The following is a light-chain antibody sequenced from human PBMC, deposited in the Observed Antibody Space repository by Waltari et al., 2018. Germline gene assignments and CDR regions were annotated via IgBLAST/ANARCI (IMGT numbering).Light chain of an antibody. Sequence: QSMLTQPPSASGTPGQSVTIPCSGGASNIGGNLVTWYQQLPGKAPKLLIYRSDLRPSGVPDRFSGSKSGTSASLAISGLQSEDEADYFCASWDDSLNGHWVFGGGTKVTVL. CDR2: RSD. CDR1: ASNIGGNL. V-gene: IGLV1-44*01. J-gene: IGLJ3*02. CDR3: ASWDDSLNGHWV.